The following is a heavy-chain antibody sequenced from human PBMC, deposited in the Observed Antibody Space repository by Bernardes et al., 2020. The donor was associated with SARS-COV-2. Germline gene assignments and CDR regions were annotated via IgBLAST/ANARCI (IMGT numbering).Heavy chain of an antibody. J-gene: IGHJ6*02. CDR3: ARESRVVVVEKGSYYYYGMDV. V-gene: IGHV1-18*01. D-gene: IGHD2-15*01. Sequence: ASVKVSCKASGYTFTSYGISWVRQAPGQGLEWMGWISAYNGNTNYAQKLQGRVTMTTDTSTSTAYMELRSLRSDDTAVYYCARESRVVVVEKGSYYYYGMDVWGQGTTVTVSS. CDR1: GYTFTSYG. CDR2: ISAYNGNT.